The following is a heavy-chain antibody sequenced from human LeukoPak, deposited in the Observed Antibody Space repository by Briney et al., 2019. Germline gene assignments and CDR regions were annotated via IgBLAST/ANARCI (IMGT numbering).Heavy chain of an antibody. V-gene: IGHV4-39*01. CDR2: IYYSGST. CDR3: ARLGDIRNLDY. Sequence: PSETLSLTCTVSGGSISSSSYYWGWIRQPPGKGLEWIGSIYYSGSTYYNPSLKSRVTISVDTSKNQFSLKLSSVTAADTAVYYCARLGDIRNLDYWGQGTLVTVSS. J-gene: IGHJ4*02. D-gene: IGHD1-14*01. CDR1: GGSISSSSYY.